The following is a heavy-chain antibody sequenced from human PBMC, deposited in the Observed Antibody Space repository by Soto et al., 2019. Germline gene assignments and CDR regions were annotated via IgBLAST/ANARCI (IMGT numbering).Heavy chain of an antibody. CDR3: SSRTPSGWFDP. Sequence: ASVKVSCKASGYTFTSYYMHWVRQAPGQGLEWMGIINPSGGSTSYAQKFQGRVTMTRDTSTSTVYMELSSLRSEDPAVYYCSSRTPSGWFDPWGQGTLVTVSS. J-gene: IGHJ5*02. D-gene: IGHD6-19*01. CDR1: GYTFTSYY. CDR2: INPSGGST. V-gene: IGHV1-46*01.